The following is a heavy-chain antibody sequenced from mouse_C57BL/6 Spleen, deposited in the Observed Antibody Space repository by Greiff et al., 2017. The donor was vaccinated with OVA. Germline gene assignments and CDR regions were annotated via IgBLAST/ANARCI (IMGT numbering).Heavy chain of an antibody. CDR2: ISSGGSYT. CDR3: AREWFDY. CDR1: GFTFSSYG. J-gene: IGHJ2*01. D-gene: IGHD1-3*01. Sequence: EVKLVESGGGLVKPGGSLKLSCAASGFTFSSYGMSWVRQTPDKRLEWVATISSGGSYTYYPDSVKGRFTISRDNAKNTLYLQMSSLKSEDTAMYYCAREWFDYWGQGTTLTVSS. V-gene: IGHV5-6*03.